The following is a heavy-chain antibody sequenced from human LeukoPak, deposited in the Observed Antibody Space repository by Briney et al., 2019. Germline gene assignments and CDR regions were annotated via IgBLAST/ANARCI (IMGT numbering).Heavy chain of an antibody. Sequence: SETLSLTCTVSGGSLSSGSYYWSWIRQPAGKGLEWIGRIYTSGSTNYNPSLKSRVTISVDTSKNQFSLKLSSVTAADTAVYYCAITLYSSGWYARAFDIWGQGTMVTVSS. CDR3: AITLYSSGWYARAFDI. CDR1: GGSLSSGSYY. J-gene: IGHJ3*02. CDR2: IYTSGST. D-gene: IGHD6-19*01. V-gene: IGHV4-61*02.